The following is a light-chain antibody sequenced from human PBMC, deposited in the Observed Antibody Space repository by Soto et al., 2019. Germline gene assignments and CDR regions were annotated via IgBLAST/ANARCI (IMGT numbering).Light chain of an antibody. Sequence: QSVLTQPPSASGSPGQSVTISCTGTSSDVGGYNYVSWYQQHPGKAPKPMIYEVSKRPSGVPDRFSGSKSGNTASLTVSGLQPEDEADYYCSSYAGSNNLGVFGGGTKVTVL. CDR1: SSDVGGYNY. CDR2: EVS. CDR3: SSYAGSNNLGV. V-gene: IGLV2-8*01. J-gene: IGLJ3*02.